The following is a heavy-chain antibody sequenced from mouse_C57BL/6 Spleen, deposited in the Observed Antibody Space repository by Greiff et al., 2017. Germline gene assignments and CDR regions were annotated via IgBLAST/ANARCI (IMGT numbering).Heavy chain of an antibody. V-gene: IGHV1-54*01. D-gene: IGHD1-1*01. CDR1: GYAFTNYL. Sequence: VQLQQSGAELVRPGTSVKVSCKASGYAFTNYLIEWVKQRPGQGLEWIGVINPGSGGTNYNEKFKGKATLTADKSSSTAYMQLSSLTSEDSAVYFCARYGGSSYAMDYWGQGTSVTVSS. CDR2: INPGSGGT. CDR3: ARYGGSSYAMDY. J-gene: IGHJ4*01.